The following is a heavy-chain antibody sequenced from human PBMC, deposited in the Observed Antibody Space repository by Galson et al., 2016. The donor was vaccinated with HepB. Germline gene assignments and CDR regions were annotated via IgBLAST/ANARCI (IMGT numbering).Heavy chain of an antibody. CDR3: ARDFTY. Sequence: TLSLPCLVSGDSSSSGAYYWRWIRQSAGKGLEWIGRIYTSGTTKYNPSLKRRVTISFDTSNNQFSLKLDSATAADTAVYYCARDFTYWGPGTLVTVSS. J-gene: IGHJ4*02. V-gene: IGHV4-61*02. CDR2: IYTSGTT. CDR1: GDSSSSGAYY.